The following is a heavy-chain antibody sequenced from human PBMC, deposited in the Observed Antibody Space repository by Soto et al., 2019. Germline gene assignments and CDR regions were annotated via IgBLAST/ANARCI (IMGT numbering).Heavy chain of an antibody. CDR2: ISGSGDTT. CDR3: AKTFYEGLPWSAASSDGFAI. V-gene: IGHV3-23*01. CDR1: GFTFSNYA. D-gene: IGHD3-16*01. J-gene: IGHJ3*02. Sequence: EVQLLESGGGLVQPGGSLRLSCAASGFTFSNYAMSWVRQAPGKGLEWVADISGSGDTTYHADSVKGRFIISRDNSKNTLSLQMSVLRAADTAIYYCAKTFYEGLPWSAASSDGFAIWGRRTMVTVSS.